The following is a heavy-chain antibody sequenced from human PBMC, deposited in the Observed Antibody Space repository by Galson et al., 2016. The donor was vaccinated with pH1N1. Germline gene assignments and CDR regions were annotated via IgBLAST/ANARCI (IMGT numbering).Heavy chain of an antibody. D-gene: IGHD6-25*01. J-gene: IGHJ6*02. CDR3: AREAAIAPATLTYYYYGMDV. V-gene: IGHV3-72*01. Sequence: FLRLSCAASGFTFSDYYMDWVRQAPGKGLEWVGRIRNKANSYTTEYAASVQGRFAISRDDSKNSLYLQMNSLKTEDTAVYYCAREAAIAPATLTYYYYGMDVWGQGTTVTVSS. CDR2: IRNKANSYTT. CDR1: GFTFSDYY.